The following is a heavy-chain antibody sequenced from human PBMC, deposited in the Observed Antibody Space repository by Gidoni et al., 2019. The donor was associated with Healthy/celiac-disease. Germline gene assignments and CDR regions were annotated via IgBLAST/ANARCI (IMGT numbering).Heavy chain of an antibody. CDR3: ARGSLGYYFWSGPMAV. CDR1: GYTVTRYD. D-gene: IGHD3-3*01. Sequence: QVKLGQSGAEGKKPGASVKVSCKAAGYTVTRYDINWVRQATGQGLEWMGWMNPNSGNTGYAPQFQGSVALTRTTSISTAYMALSSLRSEDTAVYSCARGSLGYYFWSGPMAVWGHGTTVTVSS. V-gene: IGHV1-8*01. J-gene: IGHJ6*02. CDR2: MNPNSGNT.